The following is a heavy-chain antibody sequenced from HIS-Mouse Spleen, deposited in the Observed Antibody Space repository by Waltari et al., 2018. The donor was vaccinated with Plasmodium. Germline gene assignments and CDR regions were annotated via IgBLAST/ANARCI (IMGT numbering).Heavy chain of an antibody. V-gene: IGHV4-39*01. Sequence: QLQLQESGPGLAKPSETLSLTCTVPGGSISSSSYYWGWIRQPPGKGLEWIGSIYYSGSTYYNPSLKSRVTISVDTSKNQFSLKLSSVTAADTAVYYCARRGGSYYYFDYWGQGTLVTVSS. D-gene: IGHD1-26*01. CDR1: GGSISSSSYY. CDR3: ARRGGSYYYFDY. J-gene: IGHJ4*02. CDR2: IYYSGST.